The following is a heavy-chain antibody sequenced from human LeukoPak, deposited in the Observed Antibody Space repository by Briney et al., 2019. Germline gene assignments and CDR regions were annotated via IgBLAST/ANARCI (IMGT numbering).Heavy chain of an antibody. J-gene: IGHJ4*02. D-gene: IGHD2-2*01. V-gene: IGHV5-51*01. Sequence: PGESLKISFQGSGXRFTSYCIGWVRPMPGEGLEWMRIICPGDSNARYSPSFQGQVTISADNSITTAYLQWSSLKASDTAMYYCARRGYCSTTSCRYFDYWGQGTLVTVSS. CDR2: ICPGDSNA. CDR3: ARRGYCSTTSCRYFDY. CDR1: GXRFTSYC.